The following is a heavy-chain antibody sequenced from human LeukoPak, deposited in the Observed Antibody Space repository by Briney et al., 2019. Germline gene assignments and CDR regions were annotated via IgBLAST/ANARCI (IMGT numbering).Heavy chain of an antibody. Sequence: GGSLRLSCAASGFTFSSYGMSWVRQAPGKGLEWVSAISGSGGSTYYADSVKGRFTISRDNSKNTLYLQMNSLRAEDTAVYYCAKVIWIWELDNNFDYWGQGTLVTVSS. CDR2: ISGSGGST. CDR3: AKVIWIWELDNNFDY. V-gene: IGHV3-23*01. J-gene: IGHJ4*02. D-gene: IGHD1-26*01. CDR1: GFTFSSYG.